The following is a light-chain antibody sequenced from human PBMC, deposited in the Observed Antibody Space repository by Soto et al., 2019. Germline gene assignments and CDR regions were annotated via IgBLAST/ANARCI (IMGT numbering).Light chain of an antibody. CDR3: CSYAGSRYV. V-gene: IGLV2-11*01. J-gene: IGLJ1*01. Sequence: QSVLTQPRSVSGSPGQSVTISCTGTSSDVGGYNYVSWYQQHPGKAPKLMIYDVSKRPSGVPDRFSGSKSGNTASLTISGLQAEDEPDYYCCSYAGSRYVFGTGTKVTVL. CDR2: DVS. CDR1: SSDVGGYNY.